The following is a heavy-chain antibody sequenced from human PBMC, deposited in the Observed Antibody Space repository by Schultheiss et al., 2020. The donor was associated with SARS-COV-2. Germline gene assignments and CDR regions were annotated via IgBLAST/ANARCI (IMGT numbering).Heavy chain of an antibody. CDR3: ARHYYDFWSGYCDY. J-gene: IGHJ4*02. D-gene: IGHD3-3*01. CDR1: GYSISSGYQ. Sequence: SETLSLTCGVSGYSISSGYQWGWIRQPPGKGLEWIGSIYHSGSTYYNPSLKSRVTISVDTSKNQLSLKLRSVTAADTAVYYCARHYYDFWSGYCDYWGQGTLVTVSS. V-gene: IGHV4-38-2*01. CDR2: IYHSGST.